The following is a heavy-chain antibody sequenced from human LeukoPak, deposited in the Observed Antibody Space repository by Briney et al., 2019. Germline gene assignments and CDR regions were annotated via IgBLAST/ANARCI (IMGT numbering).Heavy chain of an antibody. J-gene: IGHJ6*03. V-gene: IGHV4-30-4*08. CDR3: ARHDTYYDFWSAARGDYYYMDV. CDR1: GGSISSDDYY. D-gene: IGHD3-3*01. CDR2: IYYSGST. Sequence: SQTLSLTCAVSGGSISSDDYYWNWIRQPPGKGLEWIGYIYYSGSTYYNPSLKSRVTISVDTSKTQFSLKLSSVTAADTAVYYCARHDTYYDFWSAARGDYYYMDVWGKGTTVTVSS.